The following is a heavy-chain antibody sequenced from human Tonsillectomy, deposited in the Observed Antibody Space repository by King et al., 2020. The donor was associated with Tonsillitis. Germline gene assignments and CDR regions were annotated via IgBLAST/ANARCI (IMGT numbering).Heavy chain of an antibody. V-gene: IGHV3-74*01. J-gene: IGHJ4*02. Sequence: VQLVESGGGLVQPGGSLRLSCAASVFTFLNYWMHLFRQAPGKGLVWGSLVNSCESITDYAYSVKGRFTIVRDNAKNTLYLEMNSLRAEDTAVYYCSRPGGVYCSSTTCYDYFDYWGQGTLVTVSS. CDR3: SRPGGVYCSSTTCYDYFDY. D-gene: IGHD2-2*01. CDR1: VFTFLNYW. CDR2: VNSCESIT.